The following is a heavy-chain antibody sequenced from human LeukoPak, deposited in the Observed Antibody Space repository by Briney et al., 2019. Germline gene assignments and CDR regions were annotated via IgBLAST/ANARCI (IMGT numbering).Heavy chain of an antibody. CDR3: ATQKQALAVAGTPVDY. D-gene: IGHD6-19*01. Sequence: GGSLRLSCAASGFTFSSYGMHWVRQAPGKGLEWVAVISYDGSNKYYADSVKGRFTISRDNSKNTLYLQMNSLRAEDTAVYYCATQKQALAVAGTPVDYWGQGTLVTVSS. CDR1: GFTFSSYG. J-gene: IGHJ4*02. CDR2: ISYDGSNK. V-gene: IGHV3-30*03.